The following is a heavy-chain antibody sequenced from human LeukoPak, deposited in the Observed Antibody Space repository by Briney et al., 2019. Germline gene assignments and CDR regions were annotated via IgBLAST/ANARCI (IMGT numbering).Heavy chain of an antibody. D-gene: IGHD1-26*01. CDR2: ISSSSSTI. CDR3: ASRVGALDY. Sequence: GGSLRLSCAASGFTFSDYSMNWVRQAPGKGLEWVSYISSSSSTIYYAGSEKGRFTISRDNAKNSLYLQMDSLRAEDTAVYYCASRVGALDYWGQGTLVTVSS. V-gene: IGHV3-48*01. J-gene: IGHJ4*02. CDR1: GFTFSDYS.